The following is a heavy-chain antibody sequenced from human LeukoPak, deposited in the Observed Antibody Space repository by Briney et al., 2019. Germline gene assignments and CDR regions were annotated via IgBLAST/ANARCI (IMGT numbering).Heavy chain of an antibody. D-gene: IGHD3-10*01. J-gene: IGHJ5*02. CDR1: GGSIRNFY. V-gene: IGHV4-59*01. CDR3: ARLTRYYDASGNYYRPNWFDP. CDR2: RCYRGST. Sequence: SETLSLTCTVSGGSIRNFYWTWIRQPRGKGLEWIGYRCYRGSTNYNPSLKSRVTIFVDTSKNQFSLNLTSVTAADTAVYYCARLTRYYDASGNYYRPNWFDPWGQGTLVTVSS.